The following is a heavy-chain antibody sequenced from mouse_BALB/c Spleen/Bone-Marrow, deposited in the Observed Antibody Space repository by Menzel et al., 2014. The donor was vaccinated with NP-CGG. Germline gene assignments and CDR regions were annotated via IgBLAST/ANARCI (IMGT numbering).Heavy chain of an antibody. V-gene: IGHV1-14*01. Sequence: EVQLQQSGPELIKPGASVKMSCKASGYAFTAYVMHWVKQKPGQGLDWIGYINPYNDGTNYNEKFKGKATLTSDKSSSTAYMELSSLTSEDSAVYYCAREGWLLRFEYWGQGTTLTVSS. CDR1: GYAFTAYV. CDR3: AREGWLLRFEY. J-gene: IGHJ2*01. D-gene: IGHD2-3*01. CDR2: INPYNDGT.